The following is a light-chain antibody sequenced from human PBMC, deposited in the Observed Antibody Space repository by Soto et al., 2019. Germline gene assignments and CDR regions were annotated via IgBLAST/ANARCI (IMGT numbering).Light chain of an antibody. CDR2: DVT. CDR1: NSDVGGYNY. Sequence: QSVLTQPRSVSGSPGQSVTISCTGTNSDVGGYNYVSWYQQHPVKAPKLMIYDVTKRPSGVPDRFSGSKSGNTASLTISGLQAEDEADYYCCSYAGGYIYVFGSGTKLT. J-gene: IGLJ1*01. V-gene: IGLV2-11*01. CDR3: CSYAGGYIYV.